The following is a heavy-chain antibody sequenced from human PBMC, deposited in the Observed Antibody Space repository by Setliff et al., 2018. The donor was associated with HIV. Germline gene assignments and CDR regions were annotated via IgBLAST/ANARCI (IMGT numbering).Heavy chain of an antibody. V-gene: IGHV1-3*01. D-gene: IGHD2-21*01. Sequence: ASVKVSCKASGYTFTTYSIHWVRQAPGQSLEWMGWINVGKGDTKYSQELQGRITLTTDTSANTAYMELSSLRSDDTAVYFCARGALLAVFDFDHWGHGTLVTVPS. CDR1: GYTFTTYS. CDR2: INVGKGDT. CDR3: ARGALLAVFDFDH. J-gene: IGHJ4*01.